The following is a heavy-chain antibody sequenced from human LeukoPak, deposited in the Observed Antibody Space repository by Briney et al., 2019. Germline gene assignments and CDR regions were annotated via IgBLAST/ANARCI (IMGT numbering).Heavy chain of an antibody. V-gene: IGHV5-51*01. J-gene: IGHJ6*03. CDR2: IYPDDSDT. D-gene: IGHD2-8*01. Sequence: GESLKISCKGSGYSFTRCWIGWVRQMPGNGLEWMGIIYPDDSDTRYSPSFEGQVIISVDKSISTAYLQWSSLKASDTATYYCARHGHCTNGVCYSNYYYYMDVWGKGTTVTVSS. CDR1: GYSFTRCW. CDR3: ARHGHCTNGVCYSNYYYYMDV.